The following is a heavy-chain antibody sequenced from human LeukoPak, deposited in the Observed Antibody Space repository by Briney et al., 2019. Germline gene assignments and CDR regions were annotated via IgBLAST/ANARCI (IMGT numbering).Heavy chain of an antibody. V-gene: IGHV3-7*01. J-gene: IGHJ4*02. D-gene: IGHD3-10*01. CDR1: GFTFSSYW. CDR3: ARLMYYYGSGSYLY. Sequence: GGSLRLSCAASGFTFSSYWMSWVRQAPGKGLEWVANIKQDGSEKYYVDSVKGRFTISRDNAKNSLYLQMNSLRAEDTAVYYCARLMYYYGSGSYLYWGQGTLDTVSS. CDR2: IKQDGSEK.